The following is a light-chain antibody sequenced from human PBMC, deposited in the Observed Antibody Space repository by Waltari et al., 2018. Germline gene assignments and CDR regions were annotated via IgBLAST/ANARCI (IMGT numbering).Light chain of an antibody. Sequence: QSALTQPASVSGSPGQSITISCPGTSSDVGPYNYVSWYQHHPGKAPKLVIYGVTNRPSGVSNRFSGSKSGNTASLTISGLQAEDEADYHCTSCTTSATWVFGGGTKLTVL. V-gene: IGLV2-14*01. CDR2: GVT. CDR1: SSDVGPYNY. J-gene: IGLJ3*02. CDR3: TSCTTSATWV.